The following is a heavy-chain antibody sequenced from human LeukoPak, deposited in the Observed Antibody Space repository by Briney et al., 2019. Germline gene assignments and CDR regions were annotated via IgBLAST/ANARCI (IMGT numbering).Heavy chain of an antibody. CDR3: ARGGYHHGFDI. D-gene: IGHD1-14*01. Sequence: GGSLRLSCAASEFTFSNYWMHWVRQAPGEGLVWVSRIDNDGRDTIYADSVKGRFTISRDNGKNTLYLQMNSLRVEDTAVYYCARGGYHHGFDIWGQGTLVTVSS. CDR2: IDNDGRDT. V-gene: IGHV3-74*01. J-gene: IGHJ3*02. CDR1: EFTFSNYW.